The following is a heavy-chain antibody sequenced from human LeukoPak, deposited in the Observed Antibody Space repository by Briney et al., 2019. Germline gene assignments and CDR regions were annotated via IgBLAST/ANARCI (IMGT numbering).Heavy chain of an antibody. J-gene: IGHJ5*02. CDR2: IYTSGST. Sequence: SEPLSLPCTVSGGSLSSYYWSWIRQPAGKGLEGFGRIYTSGSTNYNPSLKSRVTMSVNTSKNQFSLKLSSVTAADTAVYYCARDGRLDGLDPWGQGTLVTVSS. CDR1: GGSLSSYY. D-gene: IGHD5-24*01. V-gene: IGHV4-4*07. CDR3: ARDGRLDGLDP.